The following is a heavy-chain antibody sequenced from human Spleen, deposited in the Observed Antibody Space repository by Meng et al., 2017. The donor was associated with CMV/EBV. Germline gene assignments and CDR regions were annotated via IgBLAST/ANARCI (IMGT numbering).Heavy chain of an antibody. D-gene: IGHD5-18*01. Sequence: ASVKVSCKASGYTFTSYDISWVRQATGQGLEWMGWMNPNSGNTGYAQKFQGRVTITRNTSISTAYMELSSLRSEDTAVYYCARACEGYSYGSYYYGMDVWGQGTTVTVSS. J-gene: IGHJ6*02. CDR2: MNPNSGNT. CDR1: GYTFTSYD. V-gene: IGHV1-8*01. CDR3: ARACEGYSYGSYYYGMDV.